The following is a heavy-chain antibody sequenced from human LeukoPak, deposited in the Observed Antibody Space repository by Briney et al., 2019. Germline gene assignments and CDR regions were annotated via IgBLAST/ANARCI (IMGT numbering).Heavy chain of an antibody. V-gene: IGHV4-59*01. CDR3: ARVRFLEGMDV. J-gene: IGHJ6*02. D-gene: IGHD3-3*01. CDR1: GGSISSYY. CDR2: IYYSGST. Sequence: SETLSLTCTVSGGSISSYYWSWIRQPPGKGLEWFGYIYYSGSTSYNPSLKSRVTISVDTSKNQFSLKLSPVTAADKAVYYCARVRFLEGMDVWGQGTTVTVSS.